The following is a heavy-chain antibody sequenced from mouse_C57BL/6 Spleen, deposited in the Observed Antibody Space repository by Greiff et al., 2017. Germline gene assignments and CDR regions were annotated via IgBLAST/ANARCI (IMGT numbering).Heavy chain of an antibody. CDR2: IYPSASET. CDR3: ARVPFGNDYDGGYFDY. V-gene: IGHV1-61*01. J-gene: IGHJ2*01. Sequence: QVQLKQPGAELVRPGSSVKLSCKASGYTFTSYWMDWVKQRPGQGLEWIGNIYPSASETHYNQKFKDKATLTVDKYTSTAYMHISSLTSETSAVYYCARVPFGNDYDGGYFDYWGQGTTRTVSS. CDR1: GYTFTSYW. D-gene: IGHD2-4*01.